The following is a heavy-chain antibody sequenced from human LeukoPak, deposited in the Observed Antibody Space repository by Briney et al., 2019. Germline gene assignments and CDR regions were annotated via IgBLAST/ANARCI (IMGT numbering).Heavy chain of an antibody. D-gene: IGHD3-3*01. CDR2: INPNSGGT. Sequence: ASVKVSCKASGYTFTGYYMHWVRQAPGQELEWMGWINPNSGGTNYAQKFQGRVTMTRDTSISTAYMELSRLRSDDTAVYYCARDRSITIFGVVPNYYYYYYGMDVWGQGTTVTVSS. CDR1: GYTFTGYY. V-gene: IGHV1-2*02. CDR3: ARDRSITIFGVVPNYYYYYYGMDV. J-gene: IGHJ6*02.